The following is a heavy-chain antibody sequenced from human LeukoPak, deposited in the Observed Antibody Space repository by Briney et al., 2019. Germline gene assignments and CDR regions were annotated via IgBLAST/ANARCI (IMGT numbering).Heavy chain of an antibody. V-gene: IGHV3-30-3*01. CDR3: AKGRSGSYLSYYFDF. Sequence: GGSLRLSCAASGFTFSSYAMHWVRQAPGKGLEWVAVISYDGSNKYYADSVKGRFTISRDNSKNTLYLQMNSLRAEDTAVYYCAKGRSGSYLSYYFDFWGQGTLVTVSS. CDR2: ISYDGSNK. CDR1: GFTFSSYA. D-gene: IGHD1-26*01. J-gene: IGHJ4*02.